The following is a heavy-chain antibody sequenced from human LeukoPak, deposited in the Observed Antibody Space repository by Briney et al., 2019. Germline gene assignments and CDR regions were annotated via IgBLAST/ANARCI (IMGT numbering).Heavy chain of an antibody. CDR2: INSRSTYL. Sequence: PGGSLRLSCAASGFTLSSYGMDWVRQAPGKGLEWVSSINSRSTYLYYADSVKGRFTISSDNDQNSLYLQMDSRSAEDPAVYYWARERDGTSTGCVATEFDLWGQENLGTVSS. D-gene: IGHD2-2*01. V-gene: IGHV3-21*01. CDR1: GFTLSSYG. CDR3: ARERDGTSTGCVATEFDL. J-gene: IGHJ5*02.